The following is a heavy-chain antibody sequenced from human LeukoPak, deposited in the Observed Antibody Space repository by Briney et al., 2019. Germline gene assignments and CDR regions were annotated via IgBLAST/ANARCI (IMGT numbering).Heavy chain of an antibody. CDR3: TRLDAAGTGY. CDR1: GFTFSGPA. J-gene: IGHJ4*02. CDR2: IRSKANSYAT. Sequence: GGSLKLSCAASGFTFSGPAMHWVRQASGKGLEWVGRIRSKANSYATAYAASVKGRFTISRDDSKNTAYLQMNSLKTEDTAVYYCTRLDAAGTGYWGQGTLVTVSS. V-gene: IGHV3-73*01. D-gene: IGHD6-13*01.